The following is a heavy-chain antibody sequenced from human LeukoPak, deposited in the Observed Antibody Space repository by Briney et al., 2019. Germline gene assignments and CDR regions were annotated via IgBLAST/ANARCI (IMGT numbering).Heavy chain of an antibody. V-gene: IGHV3-48*04. CDR2: TSSSSSTI. D-gene: IGHD3-10*02. CDR1: GFTFSSYG. Sequence: GGSLRLSCAASGFTFSSYGMNWVRQAPGKGLEWVSSTSSSSSTIYYADSVKGRFTISRDNAKNSLYLQMNSLRAEDTAVYYCAELGITMIGGVWGKGTTVTISS. CDR3: AELGITMIGGV. J-gene: IGHJ6*04.